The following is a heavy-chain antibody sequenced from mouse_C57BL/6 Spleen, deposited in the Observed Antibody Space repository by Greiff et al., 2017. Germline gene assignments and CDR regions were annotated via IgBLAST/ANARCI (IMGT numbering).Heavy chain of an antibody. D-gene: IGHD2-3*01. CDR3: ARGGLDGYYDY. J-gene: IGHJ2*01. CDR1: GYTFTSYW. V-gene: IGHV1-52*01. Sequence: QVQLKESGAELVKPGASVKLSCKASGYTFTSYWMHWVKQRPIQGLEWIGNIDPSDSETHYNQKFKDKATLTVDKSSSTAYMQLSSLTSEDSAVYYCARGGLDGYYDYWGQGTTLTVSS. CDR2: IDPSDSET.